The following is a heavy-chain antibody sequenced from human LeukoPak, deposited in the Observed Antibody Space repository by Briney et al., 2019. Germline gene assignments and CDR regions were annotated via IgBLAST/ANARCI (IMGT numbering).Heavy chain of an antibody. V-gene: IGHV4-4*02. J-gene: IGHJ6*02. CDR2: IYHSGST. CDR3: ARVQGDYYYYGMDV. D-gene: IGHD1-26*01. Sequence: NPSETLSLTCTVSGGSISSSNWWSWVRQPPGKGLEWIGEIYHSGSTNYNPSLKSRVTISVDKSKNQFSLKLSSVTAADTAVYYCARVQGDYYYYGMDVWGQGTTVTVSS. CDR1: GGSISSSNW.